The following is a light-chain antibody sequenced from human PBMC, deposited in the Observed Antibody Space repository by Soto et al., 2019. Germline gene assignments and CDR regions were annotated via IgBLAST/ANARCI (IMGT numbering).Light chain of an antibody. CDR2: GAS. Sequence: EIVMTQSPATLSVSPGERATLSCRASQSVSSKLAWYQQKPGQAPRLLIFGASNRATGIPARFSGSGSGTDFTLTINSLEPEDFAVYYCQQRSSWPITFGQGTRLEI. CDR3: QQRSSWPIT. V-gene: IGKV3-11*01. CDR1: QSVSSK. J-gene: IGKJ5*01.